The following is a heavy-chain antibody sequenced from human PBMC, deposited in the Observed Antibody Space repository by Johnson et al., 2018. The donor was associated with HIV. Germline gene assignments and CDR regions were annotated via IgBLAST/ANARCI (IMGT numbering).Heavy chain of an antibody. Sequence: QVQLVESGGGVVQPGRSLRLSCAASGFTFSSYAMHWVRQAPGKGLEWVAVISYDGSNKYYADSVKGRFTISRDNSKNRLYLQMNSLRAEDTAVYYCAKDVKEWSPAFDIWGQGTVVTVSS. CDR1: GFTFSSYA. CDR3: AKDVKEWSPAFDI. J-gene: IGHJ3*02. V-gene: IGHV3-30-3*01. CDR2: ISYDGSNK. D-gene: IGHD3-3*01.